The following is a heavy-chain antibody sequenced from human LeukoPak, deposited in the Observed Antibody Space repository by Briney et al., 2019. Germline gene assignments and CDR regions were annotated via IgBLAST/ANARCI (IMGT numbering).Heavy chain of an antibody. CDR1: GYTFTSYY. D-gene: IGHD3-22*01. J-gene: IGHJ4*02. Sequence: ASVKVSCKASGYTFTSYYMHWVRQVPGQGLEWMGIINPSGGRTSYAQKFQGRVTMTRDMSTSTVYMELSSLRSEDTAVYYCARGPGEGGSSGYYYGKPEDPAEYYFDYWGQGTLVTVSS. CDR2: INPSGGRT. V-gene: IGHV1-46*01. CDR3: ARGPGEGGSSGYYYGKPEDPAEYYFDY.